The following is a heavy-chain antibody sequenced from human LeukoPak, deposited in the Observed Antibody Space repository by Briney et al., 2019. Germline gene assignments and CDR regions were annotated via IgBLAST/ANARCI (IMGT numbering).Heavy chain of an antibody. Sequence: GGSLRLSCAASGFIFSSCSMNWVRQAPGQGLEWVSSISGSSFYINYADSVRGRFTISRDNAENSVYLQMSSLRDEDTAVYYCARIRDPYGYAHLDLWGQGTLVTVST. CDR2: ISGSSFYI. V-gene: IGHV3-21*01. J-gene: IGHJ4*02. CDR1: GFIFSSCS. CDR3: ARIRDPYGYAHLDL. D-gene: IGHD5-18*01.